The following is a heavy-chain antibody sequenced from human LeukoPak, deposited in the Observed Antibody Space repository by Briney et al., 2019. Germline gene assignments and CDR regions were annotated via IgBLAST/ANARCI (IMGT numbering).Heavy chain of an antibody. V-gene: IGHV1-8*01. Sequence: ASVKVSCEASGYTFTSYDINWVRQATGQGLEWMGWMNPNSGNTGYAQKFQGRVTMTRNTSISTAYMELSSLRSEDTAVYYCARGDSYGYLNYYYYYMDVWGKGTTVTVSS. CDR3: ARGDSYGYLNYYYYYMDV. CDR2: MNPNSGNT. J-gene: IGHJ6*03. D-gene: IGHD5-18*01. CDR1: GYTFTSYD.